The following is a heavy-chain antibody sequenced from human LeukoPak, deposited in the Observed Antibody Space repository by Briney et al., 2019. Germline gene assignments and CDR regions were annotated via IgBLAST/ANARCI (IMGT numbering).Heavy chain of an antibody. Sequence: TGGSLRLSCAASGFTLRSSEMNWVRQAPGKGLEWLSYISSSGSTIWYADSVKGRFTISRDNAKNSLYLQMNNLRAEDTAVYYCASARYFDYWGQGTLVTVSS. CDR1: GFTLRSSE. J-gene: IGHJ4*02. V-gene: IGHV3-48*03. CDR3: ASARYFDY. CDR2: ISSSGSTI.